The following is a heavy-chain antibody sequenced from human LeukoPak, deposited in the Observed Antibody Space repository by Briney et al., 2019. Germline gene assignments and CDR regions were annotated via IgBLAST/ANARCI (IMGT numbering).Heavy chain of an antibody. CDR1: GFTFSSYA. CDR2: ISGSGGST. J-gene: IGHJ5*02. V-gene: IGHV3-23*01. Sequence: GGSLRLSCAASGFTFSSYAMSWVRQAPGKGLEWVSAISGSGGSTYYADSVKGRFTISRDNSKNTVDLQMNSLRAEDTAVYYCARVKVGTTYWFDPWGQGTLVTVSS. CDR3: ARVKVGTTYWFDP. D-gene: IGHD1-26*01.